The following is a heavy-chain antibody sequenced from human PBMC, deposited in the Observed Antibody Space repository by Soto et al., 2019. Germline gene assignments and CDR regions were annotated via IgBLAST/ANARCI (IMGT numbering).Heavy chain of an antibody. D-gene: IGHD2-2*01. V-gene: IGHV1-18*01. CDR1: GYTFTSYG. J-gene: IGHJ6*02. CDR2: ISAYNGNT. CDR3: PRDRGRCNYQLLCYYYGMDV. Sequence: QVQLVQSGAEVKKPGASVKVSCKASGYTFTSYGISWVRQAPGQGLEWMGWISAYNGNTNYAQKLQGRVTMTTDTSTSTAYMELRSLRSDDTAVYYCPRDRGRCNYQLLCYYYGMDVWGQGTTVTVSS.